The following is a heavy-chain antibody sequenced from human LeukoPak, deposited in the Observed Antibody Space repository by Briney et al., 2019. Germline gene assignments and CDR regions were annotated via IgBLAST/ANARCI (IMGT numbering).Heavy chain of an antibody. Sequence: GGSLSLSCVASGFSFRRHGMNWVRQAPGKGLEWVSGLNPSGDRTYYIESVSARFTISRDSSKNKLFLQMNSLRAEDTAVYYCAKDRVPYCGGDCYSVIDPWGQGTLVTVSS. CDR3: AKDRVPYCGGDCYSVIDP. CDR2: LNPSGDRT. CDR1: GFSFRRHG. V-gene: IGHV3-23*01. D-gene: IGHD2-21*02. J-gene: IGHJ5*02.